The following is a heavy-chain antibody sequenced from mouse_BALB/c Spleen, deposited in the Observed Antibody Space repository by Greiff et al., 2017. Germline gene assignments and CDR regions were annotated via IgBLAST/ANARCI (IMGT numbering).Heavy chain of an antibody. V-gene: IGHV1S41*01. Sequence: DLIKPGASVKLSCKASGYTFTSYWINWIKQRPGQGLEWIGRIAPGSGSTYYNEMFKGKATLTVDTSSSTAYIQLSSLSSEDSAVYFCARGAYFDYWGQGTTLTVSS. CDR2: IAPGSGST. J-gene: IGHJ2*01. CDR1: GYTFTSYW. CDR3: ARGAYFDY.